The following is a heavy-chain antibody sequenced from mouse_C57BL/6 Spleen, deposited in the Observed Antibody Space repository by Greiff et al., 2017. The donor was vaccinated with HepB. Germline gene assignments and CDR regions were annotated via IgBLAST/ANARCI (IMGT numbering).Heavy chain of an antibody. V-gene: IGHV1-67*01. J-gene: IGHJ4*01. CDR2: ISTYYGDA. CDR1: GYTFTDYA. D-gene: IGHD2-5*01. CDR3: VINSNYYYYAMDY. Sequence: QVQLQESGPELVRPGVSVKISCKGSGYTFTDYAMHWVKQSHATSLEWIGVISTYYGDASYNQKFKDKPTMTVDKSSSPAYMELARLTSEDSAVYYWVINSNYYYYAMDYWGQGTSVTLSS.